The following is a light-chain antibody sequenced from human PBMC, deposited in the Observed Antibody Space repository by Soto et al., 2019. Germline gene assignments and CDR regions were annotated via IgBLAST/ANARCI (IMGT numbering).Light chain of an antibody. CDR2: DAS. CDR3: QQYGSSPLT. CDR1: QSVSSY. V-gene: IGKV3-11*01. J-gene: IGKJ1*01. Sequence: EIVLTQSPATLSLSPGERATLSCRASQSVSSYLALYQQKPGQAPRLLIYDASNRATGIPARFSGSGSGTDFTLTISSLEPEDFAVYYCQQYGSSPLTFGQGTKVDIK.